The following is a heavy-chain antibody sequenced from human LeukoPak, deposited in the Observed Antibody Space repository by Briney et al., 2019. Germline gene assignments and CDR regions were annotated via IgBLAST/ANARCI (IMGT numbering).Heavy chain of an antibody. CDR3: ARVFHEQPPLGSGAFDI. Sequence: GGSLRLSCTASGFLFGSFAMHWVRQAPGKGLEWVAVIWFDESNIHYVDSVKDRFTISRDNSGNTVYLQMSSLRAEDTAVYYCARVFHEQPPLGSGAFDIWGQGTMVTVSS. J-gene: IGHJ3*02. D-gene: IGHD6-13*01. CDR1: GFLFGSFA. CDR2: IWFDESNI. V-gene: IGHV3-33*01.